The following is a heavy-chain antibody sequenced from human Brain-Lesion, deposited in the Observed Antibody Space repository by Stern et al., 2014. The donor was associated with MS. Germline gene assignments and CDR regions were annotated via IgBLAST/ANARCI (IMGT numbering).Heavy chain of an antibody. V-gene: IGHV4-4*02. D-gene: IGHD6-13*01. CDR1: GGSISSSNW. J-gene: IGHJ4*02. Sequence: VQLVESGPGLVKPSGTLSLTCAVSGGSISSSNWWGWVRQSPGKGLEGIGESDHSGSTIYNPSLKSRVTVSVAKSKNRFSLNLRSVPAADTAVYFCARFPASRPHVFDSWGQGTLVTVSS. CDR3: ARFPASRPHVFDS. CDR2: SDHSGST.